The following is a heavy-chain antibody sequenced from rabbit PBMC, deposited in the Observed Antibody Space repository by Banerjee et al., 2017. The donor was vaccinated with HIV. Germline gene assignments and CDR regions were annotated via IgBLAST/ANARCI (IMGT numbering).Heavy chain of an antibody. V-gene: IGHV1S43*01. Sequence: QEQLEESGGDLVKPGASLTLTCTASGFSFNNYYYMCWVRQAPGKGLEWIGYIDPIFGSAYHASWVNGRFSISRENTQNTVSLQLNTLTVADTATYFCVRDAGATLYGYIDLNLWGQGTLVT. CDR1: GFSFNNYYY. CDR3: VRDAGATLYGYIDLNL. J-gene: IGHJ4*01. D-gene: IGHD6-1*01. CDR2: IDPIFGSA.